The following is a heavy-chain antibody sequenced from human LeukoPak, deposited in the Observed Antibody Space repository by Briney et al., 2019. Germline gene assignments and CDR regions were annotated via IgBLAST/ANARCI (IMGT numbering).Heavy chain of an antibody. CDR2: IYPSDSDT. CDR1: GYSFSTNW. Sequence: GESLQISCKGSGYSFSTNWIGWVRQMPGKGLEWMGIIYPSDSDTRYNPSFQGQVTISADRSIPTTSLQWRSLKASDTATYYCARLSPGVGATAEYWGQGTLVTVSS. V-gene: IGHV5-51*01. CDR3: ARLSPGVGATAEY. D-gene: IGHD1-26*01. J-gene: IGHJ4*02.